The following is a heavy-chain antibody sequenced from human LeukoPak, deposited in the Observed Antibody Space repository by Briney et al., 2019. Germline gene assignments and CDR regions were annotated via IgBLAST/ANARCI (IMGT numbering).Heavy chain of an antibody. CDR1: GFTFSSYS. CDR2: ISSSSSTI. CDR3: ARVRWPLDY. J-gene: IGHJ4*02. D-gene: IGHD4-23*01. V-gene: IGHV3-48*01. Sequence: GGSLRLSCAASGFTFSSYSMNWVRQAPGKGLEWVSYISSSSSTIYYADSVKGRFTISRDNAKNSLYLQMNSLRAEDTAVYYCARVRWPLDYWGQGTLVTVSS.